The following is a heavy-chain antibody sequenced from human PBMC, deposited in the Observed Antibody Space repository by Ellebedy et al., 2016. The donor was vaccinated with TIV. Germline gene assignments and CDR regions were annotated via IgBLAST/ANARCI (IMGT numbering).Heavy chain of an antibody. V-gene: IGHV4-34*01. Sequence: MPSETLSLTCAVYGGSFNENYWSWIRQTPGKGLEWIGETSQVATTDYSPSLKSRVNISVETSKNQLSLKLSSVSAADTAIYYCARQPAMIVVGTYFDYWGQGTQVSVSS. J-gene: IGHJ4*02. CDR1: GGSFNENY. CDR2: TSQVATT. D-gene: IGHD3-22*01. CDR3: ARQPAMIVVGTYFDY.